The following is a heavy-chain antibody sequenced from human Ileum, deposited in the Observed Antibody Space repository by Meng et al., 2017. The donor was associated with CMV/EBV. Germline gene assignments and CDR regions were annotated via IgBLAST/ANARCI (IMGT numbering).Heavy chain of an antibody. Sequence: VQLVHSGAEVKKPGTSVKCSCKASGYTFTGNYIYWVRQAPGQGLEWMGWIDPNTGGTKYIQKFQGRVTMTGDTSISTAYMELSGLRFDDTAVYYCARRERISSGLEYWGQGTLVTVSS. D-gene: IGHD6-6*01. V-gene: IGHV1-2*02. J-gene: IGHJ4*02. CDR2: IDPNTGGT. CDR1: GYTFTGNY. CDR3: ARRERISSGLEY.